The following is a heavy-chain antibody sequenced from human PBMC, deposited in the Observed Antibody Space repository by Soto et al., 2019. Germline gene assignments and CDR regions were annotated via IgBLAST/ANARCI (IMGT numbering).Heavy chain of an antibody. J-gene: IGHJ4*02. V-gene: IGHV1-3*01. CDR1: GYTFTSYA. D-gene: IGHD2-21*02. CDR2: INAGNGNT. Sequence: ASVKVSCKASGYTFTSYAMHWVHQRRTRQRLEWMGWINAGNGNTKYSQKFQGRVTITRDTSASTAYMELSSLRSEDTAVYYCARSIVVVTALDYWGQGTLVTVSS. CDR3: ARSIVVVTALDY.